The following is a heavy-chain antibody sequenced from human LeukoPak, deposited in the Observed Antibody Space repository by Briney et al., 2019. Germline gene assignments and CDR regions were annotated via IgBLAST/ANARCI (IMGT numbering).Heavy chain of an antibody. J-gene: IGHJ3*02. V-gene: IGHV4-30-2*01. CDR1: GGSISSGSYY. CDR2: IYHSGST. D-gene: IGHD3-3*01. CDR3: ARGARYYDFWSGYPDAFDI. Sequence: SQTLSLTCTVSGGSISSGSYYWSWIRQPAGKGLEWIGYIYHSGSTYYNPSLKSRVTISVDRSKNQFSLKLSSVTAADTAVYYCARGARYYDFWSGYPDAFDIWGQGTMVTVSS.